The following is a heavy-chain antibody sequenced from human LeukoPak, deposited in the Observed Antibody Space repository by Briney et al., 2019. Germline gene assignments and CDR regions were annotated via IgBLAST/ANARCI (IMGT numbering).Heavy chain of an antibody. V-gene: IGHV4-34*01. J-gene: IGHJ4*02. Sequence: SETLSLTCAVYGGSFSGYYWSWIRQPPGKGLEWIGEINHSGSTNYNPSLKSRVTISVDTSKNQFSLKLSSVTAADTAVYYCGRVRITMVRGVNPPDYWARETLATVP. CDR2: INHSGST. D-gene: IGHD3-10*01. CDR1: GGSFSGYY. CDR3: GRVRITMVRGVNPPDY.